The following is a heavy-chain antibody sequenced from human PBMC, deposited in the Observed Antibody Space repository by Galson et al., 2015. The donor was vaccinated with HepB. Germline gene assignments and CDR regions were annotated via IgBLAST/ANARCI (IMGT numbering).Heavy chain of an antibody. CDR1: GGTFSSYA. J-gene: IGHJ3*02. CDR2: IIPIFGTA. Sequence: SVKVSCKASGGTFSSYAISWVRQAPGQGLEWMGGIIPIFGTANYAQKFQGRVTITADESTSTAYMELSSLRSEDTAVYYCAGGSICSSTSCTKGDAFDIWGQGTMVTVSS. D-gene: IGHD2-2*01. CDR3: AGGSICSSTSCTKGDAFDI. V-gene: IGHV1-69*13.